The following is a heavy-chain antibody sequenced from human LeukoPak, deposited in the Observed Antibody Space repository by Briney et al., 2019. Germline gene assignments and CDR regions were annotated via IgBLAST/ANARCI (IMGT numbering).Heavy chain of an antibody. CDR1: GGSFSGYY. Sequence: SETLSLTCAVYGGSFSGYYWSWIRQPPGKGLEWIGEINHSGSTNYNPSLKSRVTISVDTSKNQFSLKLSSVTAADTAVYYCARGSYDYVWGSYHWTGGFDYWGQGTLVTVSS. CDR3: ARGSYDYVWGSYHWTGGFDY. CDR2: INHSGST. V-gene: IGHV4-34*01. J-gene: IGHJ4*02. D-gene: IGHD3-16*02.